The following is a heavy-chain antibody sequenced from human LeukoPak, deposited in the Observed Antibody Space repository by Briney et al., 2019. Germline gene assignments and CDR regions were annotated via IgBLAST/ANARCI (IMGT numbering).Heavy chain of an antibody. CDR1: GFTFSSYS. J-gene: IGHJ4*02. V-gene: IGHV3-21*01. Sequence: GGSLRLSCAASGFTFSSYSMNWVRQAPGKGLEWVSSISSSSSYIYYADSVKGRFTISRDNAKNSLYLQMNSLRAEDTAVYYCARDSAYYYDSSGHPYDYWGQGTLVTASS. D-gene: IGHD3-22*01. CDR2: ISSSSSYI. CDR3: ARDSAYYYDSSGHPYDY.